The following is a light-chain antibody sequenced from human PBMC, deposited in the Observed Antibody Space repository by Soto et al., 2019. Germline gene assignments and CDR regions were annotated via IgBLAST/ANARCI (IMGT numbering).Light chain of an antibody. CDR3: QKDDSAPRT. J-gene: IGKJ1*01. CDR2: TAS. Sequence: DMQLSQSPSSLSASVGDTVTITCRSSQGINNYLAWYQQKPGKPPVLLIYTASTLKPGVPSRFSGSGAGTEFTLTISSLQPEDFAPYYCQKDDSAPRTFGQGTKVDVK. V-gene: IGKV1-27*01. CDR1: QGINNY.